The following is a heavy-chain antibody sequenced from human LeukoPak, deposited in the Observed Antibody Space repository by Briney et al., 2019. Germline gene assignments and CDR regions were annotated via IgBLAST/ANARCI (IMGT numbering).Heavy chain of an antibody. J-gene: IGHJ3*02. CDR2: IGSSSSYI. CDR1: GFTFSSYS. D-gene: IGHD2/OR15-2a*01. V-gene: IGHV3-21*01. CDR3: ARDLFLWGAFDI. Sequence: GGSLRLSCAASGFTFSSYSMNWVRQAPGKGLEWVSSIGSSSSYIYYADSVKGRFTISRDNAKKSRYLQMNSLRAEDTAVYYCARDLFLWGAFDIWGQGTMVTVSS.